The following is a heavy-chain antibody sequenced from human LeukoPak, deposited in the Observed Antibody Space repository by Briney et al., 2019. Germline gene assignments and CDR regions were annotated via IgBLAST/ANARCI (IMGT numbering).Heavy chain of an antibody. J-gene: IGHJ6*02. CDR1: GYTFTGYY. CDR2: INPNSGGT. CDR3: ARVSTIVVPAAPRDYYYYYGMDV. V-gene: IGHV1-2*02. D-gene: IGHD2-2*01. Sequence: ASVKVSCKASGYTFTGYYMHWVRQAPGQGLEWMGWINPNSGGTNYAQKFQGRVTMTRNTSISTAYMELSSLRSEDTAVYYCARVSTIVVPAAPRDYYYYYGMDVWGQGTTVTVSS.